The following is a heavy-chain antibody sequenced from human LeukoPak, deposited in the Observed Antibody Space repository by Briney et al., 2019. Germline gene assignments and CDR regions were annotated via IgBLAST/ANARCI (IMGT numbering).Heavy chain of an antibody. CDR2: ISYDGSFI. J-gene: IGHJ5*02. Sequence: GGSLRLSCAAPGFTFSSYGMHWVRRAPGKGLEWVAVISYDGSFIKYADSVEGRFTISRDNSKNTLYLQMNSLRPEDTAVYCCARIAVPGKAYNYFDPWGQGTLVTVSS. D-gene: IGHD6-19*01. V-gene: IGHV3-30*03. CDR1: GFTFSSYG. CDR3: ARIAVPGKAYNYFDP.